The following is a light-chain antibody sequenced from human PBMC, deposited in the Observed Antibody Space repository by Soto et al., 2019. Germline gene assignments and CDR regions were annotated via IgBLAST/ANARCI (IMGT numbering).Light chain of an antibody. J-gene: IGKJ1*01. Sequence: ETVLTQSPGSLSLSPGERATLSCRASQTATNRYVAWYQHRPRQSPRVLIYAASNRTPGIPDRFSGSASGTEFTLTISRLEPEDFAVYYCQQYGNSPWTFGQGTKVDIK. CDR2: AAS. V-gene: IGKV3-20*01. CDR1: QTATNRY. CDR3: QQYGNSPWT.